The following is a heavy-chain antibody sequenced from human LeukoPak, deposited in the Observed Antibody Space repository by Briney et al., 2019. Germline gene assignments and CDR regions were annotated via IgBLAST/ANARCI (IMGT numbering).Heavy chain of an antibody. V-gene: IGHV4-34*01. D-gene: IGHD6-19*01. J-gene: IGHJ5*02. CDR2: INHSGST. Sequence: SETLSLTCAVYGGSFSGYYWSWIRQPPGKGLEWIGEINHSGSTNYNPSLKSRVTISVDTSKNQFSLKLSSVTAADTAVYYCARVYSSGWYGDWFDPWGQGTLVTVPS. CDR3: ARVYSSGWYGDWFDP. CDR1: GGSFSGYY.